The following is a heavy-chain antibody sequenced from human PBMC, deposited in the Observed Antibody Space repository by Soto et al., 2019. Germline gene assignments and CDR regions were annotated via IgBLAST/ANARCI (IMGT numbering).Heavy chain of an antibody. J-gene: IGHJ1*01. Sequence: QIQLVQSGAEVTKPGASVKVSCQASGYTFFDYGVSWVRQAPGQGLEWMGWVSPKSGNTDYARKVQSRVTMTTDTSTRTAYMELRGLRSDDTAVYYCARGRTVSSIGPLLVWGQGTLVSVSS. CDR2: VSPKSGNT. CDR3: ARGRTVSSIGPLLV. CDR1: GYTFFDYG. V-gene: IGHV1-18*01. D-gene: IGHD1-1*01.